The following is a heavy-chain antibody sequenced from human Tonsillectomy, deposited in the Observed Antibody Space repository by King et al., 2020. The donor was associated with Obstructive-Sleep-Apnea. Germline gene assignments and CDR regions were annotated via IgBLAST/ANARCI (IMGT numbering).Heavy chain of an antibody. CDR3: ARDRRYFDY. CDR1: GFIFSTYS. V-gene: IGHV3-30-3*01. CDR2: ISSVVSNK. Sequence: VQLVESGGGVVQPGRSLRLSCAASGFIFSTYSMHWVRQAPGKGLEWVAVISSVVSNKYYADSVKGRFTISRDNSKNILYLQMNSLRTADTAVYYCARDRRYFDYWGQGTLVTVSS. J-gene: IGHJ4*02.